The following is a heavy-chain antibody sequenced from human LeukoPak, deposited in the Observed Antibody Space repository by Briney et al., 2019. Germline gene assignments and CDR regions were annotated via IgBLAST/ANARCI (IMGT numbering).Heavy chain of an antibody. D-gene: IGHD6-6*01. V-gene: IGHV1-18*01. Sequence: ASVTVSCKASGYTFTSYGISWVRQAPGQGLEWMGWISAYNGNTNYAQKLQGRVTMTTDTSTSTAYMELRSLRSDDTAVYYCARDRTAARPRGYYYYGMDVWGQGTTVTVSS. CDR2: ISAYNGNT. CDR3: ARDRTAARPRGYYYYGMDV. J-gene: IGHJ6*02. CDR1: GYTFTSYG.